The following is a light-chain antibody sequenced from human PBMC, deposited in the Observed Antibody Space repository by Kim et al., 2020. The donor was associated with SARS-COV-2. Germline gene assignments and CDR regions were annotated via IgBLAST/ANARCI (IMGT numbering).Light chain of an antibody. Sequence: SSELTQDPAVSVALGQTVRITCQGDSLRSYYATWYQQKPGQAPILVNYGKNNRHSGIPDRFSGSSSGNTASLTITGTQAGDEADYYCNSLDSHDNVVFGG. CDR2: GKN. V-gene: IGLV3-19*01. CDR1: SLRSYY. J-gene: IGLJ2*01. CDR3: NSLDSHDNVV.